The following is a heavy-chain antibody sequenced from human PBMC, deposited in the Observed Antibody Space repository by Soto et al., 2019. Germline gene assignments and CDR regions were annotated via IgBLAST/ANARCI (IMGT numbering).Heavy chain of an antibody. V-gene: IGHV3-21*01. Sequence: GSLRLSCAASGFTFSSYSMNWVRQAPGKGLEWVSSISSSSSYIYYADSVKGRFTISRDNAKNSLYLQRNSLRAEDTAVYYCASDVSVGYCSSTSCYAHPFDYWGQGTLVTVSS. CDR1: GFTFSSYS. J-gene: IGHJ4*02. CDR3: ASDVSVGYCSSTSCYAHPFDY. CDR2: ISSSSSYI. D-gene: IGHD2-2*01.